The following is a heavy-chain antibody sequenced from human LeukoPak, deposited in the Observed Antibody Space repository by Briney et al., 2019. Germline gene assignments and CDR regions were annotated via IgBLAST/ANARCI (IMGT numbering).Heavy chain of an antibody. CDR2: ISSSSSTI. Sequence: PGGSLRLSCVASQFTFSTYSMNWVRQAPGKGLEWVSYISSSSSTIYYADSVKGRFTISRDNAKNSLYLQMNSLRAEDTAVYYCARDKPYYDFWSGYYRSYYFDYWGQGTLVTVSS. CDR3: ARDKPYYDFWSGYYRSYYFDY. CDR1: QFTFSTYS. J-gene: IGHJ4*02. D-gene: IGHD3-3*01. V-gene: IGHV3-48*01.